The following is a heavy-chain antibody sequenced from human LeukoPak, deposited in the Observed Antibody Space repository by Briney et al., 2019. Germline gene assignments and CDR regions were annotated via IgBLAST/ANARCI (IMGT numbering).Heavy chain of an antibody. CDR1: GGSISNYF. J-gene: IGHJ4*02. Sequence: SETLSLTCTVCGGSISNYFWSWVRQCPGKRLEWIGYIHYSGSTNYTPSLKSRVTISVATSKTQFSLKMSSVTAAYTAVYHCARWTSCGGDCYWLDYWGQGTLVSVSS. CDR2: IHYSGST. D-gene: IGHD2-21*02. CDR3: ARWTSCGGDCYWLDY. V-gene: IGHV4-59*08.